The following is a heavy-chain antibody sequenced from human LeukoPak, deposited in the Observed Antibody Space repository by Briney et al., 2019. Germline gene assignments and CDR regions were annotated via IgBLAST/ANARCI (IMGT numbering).Heavy chain of an antibody. D-gene: IGHD5-24*01. J-gene: IGHJ4*02. Sequence: GGSRRLSCAASGFTFSSYWMSWVRQAPGKGLEWVANIKQDGSEKYYVDSVKGRFTISRDNAKNSLYLQMNSLRAEDTAVYHCARDRRDGYNEFDYWGQGTLVTVSS. CDR2: IKQDGSEK. V-gene: IGHV3-7*01. CDR1: GFTFSSYW. CDR3: ARDRRDGYNEFDY.